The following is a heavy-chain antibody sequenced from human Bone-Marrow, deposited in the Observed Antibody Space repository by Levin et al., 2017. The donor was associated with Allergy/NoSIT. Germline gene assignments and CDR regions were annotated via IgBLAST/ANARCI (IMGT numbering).Heavy chain of an antibody. D-gene: IGHD6-19*01. Sequence: GGSLRLSCAASGFTFDDYAMHWVRQAPGKGLEWVSGISWNSGSIGYADSVKGRFTISRDNAKNSLYLQMNSLRAEDTALYYCAKGEQQWLVHYYYGMDVWGQGTTVTVSS. V-gene: IGHV3-9*01. J-gene: IGHJ6*02. CDR3: AKGEQQWLVHYYYGMDV. CDR2: ISWNSGSI. CDR1: GFTFDDYA.